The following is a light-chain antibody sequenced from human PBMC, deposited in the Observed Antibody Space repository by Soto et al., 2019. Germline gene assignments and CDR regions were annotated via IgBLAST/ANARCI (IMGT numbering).Light chain of an antibody. CDR3: QQYNSYSPWT. V-gene: IGKV1-5*01. J-gene: IGKJ1*01. CDR2: DAS. CDR1: QRITSY. Sequence: DFQMTQSPSTLSASVGDRVTMTCRTSQRITSYLNWYQQKPGKAPKLLIYDASSLESGVPSRFSGSGSGTEFTLTISSLQPDDFATYYCQQYNSYSPWTFGQGTKV.